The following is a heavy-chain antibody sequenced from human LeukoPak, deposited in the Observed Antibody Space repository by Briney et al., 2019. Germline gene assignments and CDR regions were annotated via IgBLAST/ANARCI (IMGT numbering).Heavy chain of an antibody. D-gene: IGHD3-22*01. Sequence: SETLSLTCAVYGGSFSGYYWSWIRQPPGKGLEWIGEINNSGSTNNNPSLKSRVTISVDTSKNQFSRKLSSVTAADTGVYYCARGTMIVLHCWGQGTLVTVSS. J-gene: IGHJ4*02. CDR1: GGSFSGYY. CDR3: ARGTMIVLHC. V-gene: IGHV4-34*01. CDR2: INNSGST.